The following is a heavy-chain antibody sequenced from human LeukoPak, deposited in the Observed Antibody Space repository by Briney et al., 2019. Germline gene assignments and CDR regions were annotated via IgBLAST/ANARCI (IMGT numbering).Heavy chain of an antibody. J-gene: IGHJ2*01. Sequence: SETLSLTCNVSGGSISSSSYYWGWIRQPPGKGLEWIGSIHSSGSTYYNLSLKSRVTISVDTSKNHFSLKVNSVTAADTAVYYCARRTAARRRNYWYFDLWGRGTLVTVSS. CDR3: ARRTAARRRNYWYFDL. V-gene: IGHV4-39*02. CDR2: IHSSGST. D-gene: IGHD6-13*01. CDR1: GGSISSSSYY.